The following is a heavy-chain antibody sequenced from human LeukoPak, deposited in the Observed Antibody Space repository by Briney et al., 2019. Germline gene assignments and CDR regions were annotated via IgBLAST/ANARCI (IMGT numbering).Heavy chain of an antibody. D-gene: IGHD6-19*01. V-gene: IGHV4-30-2*01. J-gene: IGHJ6*02. CDR3: ARGGWYRYYYYGMDV. CDR1: GGSISSGGYS. CDR2: IYHSGST. Sequence: SQTLSLTCAVSGGSISSGGYSWSWVRQPPGEGLEWVGYIYHSGSTYYNPSLQSRVTISLDRSKNQFSLKLSSMTAADTAVYYCARGGWYRYYYYGMDVWGQGTTVTVSS.